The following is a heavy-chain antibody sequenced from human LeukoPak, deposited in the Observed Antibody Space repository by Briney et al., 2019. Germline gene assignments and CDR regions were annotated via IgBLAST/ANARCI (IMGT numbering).Heavy chain of an antibody. J-gene: IGHJ5*02. CDR3: AKEGWFGELKGWFDP. CDR1: GFTFDDYT. V-gene: IGHV3-43*01. D-gene: IGHD3-10*01. Sequence: GGSLRLSCAASGFTFDDYTMHWVRQAPGKGLEWVSLISWDGGSTYYADSVKGRFTISRDNSKNSLYLQMNSLRTEDTALYYCAKEGWFGELKGWFDPWGQGTLVTVSS. CDR2: ISWDGGST.